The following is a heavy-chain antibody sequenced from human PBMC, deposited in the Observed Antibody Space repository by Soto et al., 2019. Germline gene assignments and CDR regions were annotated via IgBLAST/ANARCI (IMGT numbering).Heavy chain of an antibody. Sequence: QVQLVESGGGVVQPGRSLRLSCAASGFSFSDSGMQWVRQPPGKGLEWVAAISFDGSNEFYADSVKDRFTISRDNSKNTVYLQMNSLRAEDKAVYYCAKSVRYCLGSSCSPEAFDIWGQGTVVSVSS. CDR3: AKSVRYCLGSSCSPEAFDI. D-gene: IGHD2-15*01. V-gene: IGHV3-30*18. CDR1: GFSFSDSG. CDR2: ISFDGSNE. J-gene: IGHJ3*02.